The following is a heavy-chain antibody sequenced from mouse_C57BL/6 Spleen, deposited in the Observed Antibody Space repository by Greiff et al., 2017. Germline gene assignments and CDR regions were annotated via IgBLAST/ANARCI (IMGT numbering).Heavy chain of an antibody. Sequence: EVQLQQSGPELVKPGASVKISCKASGYTFTDYYMNWVKQSNGKSLEWIGELNPNTGGTSYNQKFKGKATLTVAKASSTAYMELRSRTSEDSSVYYCAEDSSGPSFADWGQGTRVPVSA. J-gene: IGHJ3*01. CDR1: GYTFTDYY. CDR2: LNPNTGGT. V-gene: IGHV1-26*01. CDR3: AEDSSGPSFAD. D-gene: IGHD3-2*02.